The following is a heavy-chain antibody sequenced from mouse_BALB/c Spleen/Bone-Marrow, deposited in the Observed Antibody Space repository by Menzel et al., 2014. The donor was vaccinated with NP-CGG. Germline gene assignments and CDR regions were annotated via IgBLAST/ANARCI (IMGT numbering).Heavy chain of an antibody. Sequence: VHLVESGAELVRPGPSVKISCTASGYSISSYWLNWVKQRPGQGLEWIGQIYPGDGDTNYNGKFKGKATLTADKSSSTAYMQISSLTSEDSAVYFCARGRGWYLDYWGQGTTLTVSS. J-gene: IGHJ2*01. V-gene: IGHV1-80*01. CDR3: ARGRGWYLDY. CDR2: IYPGDGDT. CDR1: GYSISSYW. D-gene: IGHD2-3*01.